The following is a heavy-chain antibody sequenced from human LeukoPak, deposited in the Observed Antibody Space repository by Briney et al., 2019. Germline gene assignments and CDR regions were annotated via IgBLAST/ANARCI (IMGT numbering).Heavy chain of an antibody. Sequence: SETLCLTCTVSGGSISSSSYYWGWIRQPPGKGLEWTGSIYYSGSTYYNTSLKSRVTISVDTSKNQFSLKLSSVTAADTAVYYCARHSYSSSCYWFDPWGQGTVVTVSS. CDR2: IYYSGST. CDR3: ARHSYSSSCYWFDP. D-gene: IGHD6-13*01. J-gene: IGHJ5*02. V-gene: IGHV4-39*01. CDR1: GGSISSSSYY.